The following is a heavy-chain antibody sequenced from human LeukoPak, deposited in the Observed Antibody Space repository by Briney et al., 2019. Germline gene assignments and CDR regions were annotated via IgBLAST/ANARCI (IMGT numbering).Heavy chain of an antibody. V-gene: IGHV4-59*01. J-gene: IGHJ6*02. CDR2: IHYSGST. CDR3: VRRNKGPADV. Sequence: PSETLSLTCTVSGGSISGFYWSWIRQTPGKGLEWIGYIHYSGSTTYNPSLKSRVTISVDTSENQFSLNLSSVTAADTAVYYRVRRNKGPADVWGQGTTVTVS. CDR1: GGSISGFY. D-gene: IGHD1-14*01.